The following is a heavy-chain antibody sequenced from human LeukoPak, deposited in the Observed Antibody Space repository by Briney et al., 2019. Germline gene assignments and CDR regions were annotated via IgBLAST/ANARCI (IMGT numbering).Heavy chain of an antibody. V-gene: IGHV3-30*18. J-gene: IGHJ4*02. CDR2: ISYDGSNK. CDR1: GFTFSSYG. D-gene: IGHD2-2*01. Sequence: PGRSLRLSCAASGFTFSSYGMLWVRQAPAKGLEWVAVISYDGSNKYYADSVKGRFTISRDNSKNTLYLQMNSLRAEDTAVYYCAKAGPSRQPVVPAAVDYWGQGTLVTVSS. CDR3: AKAGPSRQPVVPAAVDY.